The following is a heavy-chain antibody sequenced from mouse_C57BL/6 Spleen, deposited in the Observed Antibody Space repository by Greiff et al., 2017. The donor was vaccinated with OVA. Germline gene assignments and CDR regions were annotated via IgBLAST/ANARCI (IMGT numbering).Heavy chain of an antibody. D-gene: IGHD3-2*02. CDR1: GYTFTSYW. CDR2: IDPSDSYT. CDR3: ARGDSSGPFAY. Sequence: QVQLQQPGAELVMPGASVKLSCKASGYTFTSYWMHWVKQRPGQGLEWIGEIDPSDSYTNYNQKFKGKSTLTVDKSSSTAYMQLSSLTSEDSAVYYCARGDSSGPFAYWAKGLWSLSLQ. V-gene: IGHV1-69*01. J-gene: IGHJ3*01.